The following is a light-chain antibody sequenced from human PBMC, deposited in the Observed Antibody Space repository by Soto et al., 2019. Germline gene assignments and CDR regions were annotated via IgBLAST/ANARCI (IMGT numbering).Light chain of an antibody. J-gene: IGKJ3*01. Sequence: EIVLTQSPGTLSLSAGERATLSCRASQSVSVNSLAWYQQKGGQAPRLLIYAASTRATGVPDRFSGTGSGTDFALTISRLETDDSEVYYCQQYGGSPFTLGPGTKVDIK. CDR3: QQYGGSPFT. V-gene: IGKV3-20*01. CDR2: AAS. CDR1: QSVSVNS.